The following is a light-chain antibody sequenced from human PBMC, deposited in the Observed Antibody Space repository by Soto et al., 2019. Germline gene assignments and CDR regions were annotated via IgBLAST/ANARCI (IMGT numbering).Light chain of an antibody. Sequence: EIVLTRSPATLSLSPGERATLSCMASQSVSSYLAWYQQKPGQAPRLLIYDASNRATGIPARFSGSGSGTDFTLTISSLEPEDFAVYYCQQRSNWPPLTFGQGTRLEIK. CDR1: QSVSSY. J-gene: IGKJ5*01. V-gene: IGKV3-11*01. CDR2: DAS. CDR3: QQRSNWPPLT.